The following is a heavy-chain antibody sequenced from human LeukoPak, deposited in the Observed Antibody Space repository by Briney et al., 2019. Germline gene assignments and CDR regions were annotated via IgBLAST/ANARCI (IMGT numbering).Heavy chain of an antibody. D-gene: IGHD6-13*01. V-gene: IGHV4-38-2*02. CDR2: IYHSGST. Sequence: SETLSLTCTVSGYSISSGYYWGWIRQPPGKELEWIGSIYHSGSTYYNPSLKSRVTISVDTSKNQFSLKLSSVTAADTAVYYCARDEVDSSSWYRWVYNWFDPWGQGTLVTVSS. J-gene: IGHJ5*02. CDR1: GYSISSGYY. CDR3: ARDEVDSSSWYRWVYNWFDP.